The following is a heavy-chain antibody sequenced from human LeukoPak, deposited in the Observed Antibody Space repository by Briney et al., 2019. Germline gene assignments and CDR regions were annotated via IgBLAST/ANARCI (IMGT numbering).Heavy chain of an antibody. Sequence: SETLSLTCTVSGGSISSYYWSWIRQSPGKGLEWIGYIYYSGSTNYNPSLKSRVTISVDTSKNQFSLKLSSVTAADTAVYYCARGQHGVAAAPFDYWGQGTLVTVSS. CDR1: GGSISSYY. D-gene: IGHD6-13*01. CDR2: IYYSGST. V-gene: IGHV4-59*01. J-gene: IGHJ4*02. CDR3: ARGQHGVAAAPFDY.